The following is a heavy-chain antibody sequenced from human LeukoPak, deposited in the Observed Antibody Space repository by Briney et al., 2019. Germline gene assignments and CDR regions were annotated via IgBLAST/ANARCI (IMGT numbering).Heavy chain of an antibody. CDR1: GGSMSSSTYY. J-gene: IGHJ4*02. D-gene: IGHD5-18*01. Sequence: SETLSLTCTVSGGSMSSSTYYWGWIRQPRGKGLEWIGSIYHSGITYYNPSLKSRVTISVDTSKNQFSLKLSSVTAADTAVYYCARHLGIQLWFLDYWGQGTLVTVSS. V-gene: IGHV4-39*01. CDR2: IYHSGIT. CDR3: ARHLGIQLWFLDY.